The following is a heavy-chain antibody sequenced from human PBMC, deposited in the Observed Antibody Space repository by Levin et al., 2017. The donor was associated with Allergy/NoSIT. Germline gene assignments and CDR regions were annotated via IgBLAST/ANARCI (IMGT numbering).Heavy chain of an antibody. V-gene: IGHV4-59*01. CDR2: IHYSGST. J-gene: IGHJ4*02. D-gene: IGHD5-12*01. CDR1: GVSISSYY. CDR3: AWGYSAFEGGMGDY. Sequence: PGGSLRLSCTVSGVSISSYYWSWIRQPPGKGLEWIGYIHYSGSTNYNPSLKSRVTLSVDASKNQLFLKLSSVTAADTAVYYCAWGYSAFEGGMGDYWGLGALVTVSS.